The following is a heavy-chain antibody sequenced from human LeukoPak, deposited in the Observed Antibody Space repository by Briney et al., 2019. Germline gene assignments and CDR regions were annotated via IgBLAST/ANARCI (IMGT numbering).Heavy chain of an antibody. CDR3: ATSGIQLWLDEYYLDY. CDR1: GYTFTGYY. V-gene: IGHV1-2*02. J-gene: IGHJ4*02. D-gene: IGHD5-18*01. CDR2: INPNSGGT. Sequence: GASVKVSCKASGYTFTGYYMHWLGQAPGQGLEWMGWINPNSGGTNYAQKFQGRVTMTRDTSISTAYMELSRLRSDDTAVYYCATSGIQLWLDEYYLDYWGQGTLVTVSS.